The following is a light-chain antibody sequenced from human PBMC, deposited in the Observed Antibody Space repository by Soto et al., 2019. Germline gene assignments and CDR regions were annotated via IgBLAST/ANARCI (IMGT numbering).Light chain of an antibody. J-gene: IGKJ2*01. Sequence: EIVLTQSPGTLSLSPGDRATLSCRASQSVSINSLAWYQQQPGQAPRLLIYDASSRATGIPDRFSGSGSGTDFTLAISGLEPEDFAVYYCQQYGDSPYTFGQGTNLEIK. CDR3: QQYGDSPYT. CDR2: DAS. V-gene: IGKV3-20*01. CDR1: QSVSINS.